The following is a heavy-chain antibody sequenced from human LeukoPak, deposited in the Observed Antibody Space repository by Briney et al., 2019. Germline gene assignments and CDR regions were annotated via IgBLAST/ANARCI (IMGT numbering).Heavy chain of an antibody. CDR3: ASRALGYYDSSGYYYDYYYGMDV. Sequence: ASVKVSCKASGYTFTSYDINWVRQATGQGLEWMGWMSPNSGNTGYAQKFQGRVTMTRNTSISTAYMELSSLRSEDTAVYYCASRALGYYDSSGYYYDYYYGMDVWGQGTTVTVSS. CDR1: GYTFTSYD. J-gene: IGHJ6*02. CDR2: MSPNSGNT. D-gene: IGHD3-22*01. V-gene: IGHV1-8*01.